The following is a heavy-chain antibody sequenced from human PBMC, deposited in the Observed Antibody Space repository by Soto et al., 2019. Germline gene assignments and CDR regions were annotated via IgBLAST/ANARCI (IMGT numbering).Heavy chain of an antibody. CDR3: ARGYCSSTSCYYTDFDY. CDR1: GYTFTSYD. V-gene: IGHV1-8*01. Sequence: ASVKVSCKASGYTFTSYDINWVRQATGQGLEWMGWMNPNSGNTGYAQKFQGRVTMTRNTSISTAYMELSSLRSEDTAVYYCARGYCSSTSCYYTDFDYWGQGTLVTVSS. D-gene: IGHD2-2*01. J-gene: IGHJ4*02. CDR2: MNPNSGNT.